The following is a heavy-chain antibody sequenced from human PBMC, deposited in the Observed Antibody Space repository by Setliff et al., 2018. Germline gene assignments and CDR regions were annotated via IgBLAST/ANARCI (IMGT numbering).Heavy chain of an antibody. D-gene: IGHD3-22*01. J-gene: IGHJ6*03. V-gene: IGHV1-69*05. CDR1: GGTFSSYG. CDR2: TIPMFGTT. CDR3: VREGVDSRSSTDYRYYMDV. Sequence: GASVKVSCKASGGTFSSYGISWVRQAPGQGLEWMGGTIPMFGTTSYARQFQGRVTIITDESTSTAYMQLSSRGSEDTAVYYCVREGVDSRSSTDYRYYMDVWGKGTTVTVSS.